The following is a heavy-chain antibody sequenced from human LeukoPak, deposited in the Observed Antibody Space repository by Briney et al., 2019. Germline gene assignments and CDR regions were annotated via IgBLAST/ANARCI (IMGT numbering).Heavy chain of an antibody. CDR3: ARIDRYSGSYRY. CDR1: GDSVSNKNTA. J-gene: IGHJ4*02. D-gene: IGHD1-26*01. V-gene: IGHV6-1*01. CDR2: TYYRSKWHN. Sequence: SQTLSLTCAISGDSVSNKNTAWNWIRQSPSRGLEWLGRTYYRSKWHNTYAASVKSRITINPDTSKNQFSLKLSSVTAADTAVYYCARIDRYSGSYRYWGQGTLVTVSS.